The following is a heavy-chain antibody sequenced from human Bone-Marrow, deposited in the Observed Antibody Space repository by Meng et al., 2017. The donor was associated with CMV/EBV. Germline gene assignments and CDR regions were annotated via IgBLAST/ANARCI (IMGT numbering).Heavy chain of an antibody. CDR3: ARGGIAARRYYYYYGMDV. V-gene: IGHV1-69*04. Sequence: SVKVSCKASGGTFSSYAISWVRQAPGQGLEWMGRIIPILGIANYAQKFQGRVTITADKSTSTAYMEPSSLRSEDTAVYYCARGGIAARRYYYYYGMDVWGQGTTVTVSS. D-gene: IGHD6-6*01. CDR1: GGTFSSYA. J-gene: IGHJ6*02. CDR2: IIPILGIA.